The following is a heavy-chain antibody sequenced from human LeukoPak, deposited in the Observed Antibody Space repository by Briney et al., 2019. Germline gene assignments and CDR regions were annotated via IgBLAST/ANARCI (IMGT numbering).Heavy chain of an antibody. J-gene: IGHJ4*02. D-gene: IGHD3-10*01. Sequence: VASVKVSCKVSGYTLTELSMHWVRQAPGKGLEWMGGFDPEDSETIYAQKFQGRVTMTEDTSTDTAYMELSSLRSEDTAVYYCATGNYYGSGSYHIDYWGQGTLVTVSS. CDR3: ATGNYYGSGSYHIDY. CDR1: GYTLTELS. CDR2: FDPEDSET. V-gene: IGHV1-24*01.